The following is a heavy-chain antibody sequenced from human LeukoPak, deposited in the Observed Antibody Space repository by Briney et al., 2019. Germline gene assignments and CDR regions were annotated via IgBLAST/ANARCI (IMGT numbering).Heavy chain of an antibody. J-gene: IGHJ4*02. Sequence: GGSLRLSCAASGFTFSNYAMSWVRQAPGKGLEWVSSISGSGGSTYYADSVKGRFTISRDNSKNTLYLQMNSLRAEDTAKYYCAKYSTRLLYYFDYWGQGTLVTVSS. CDR1: GFTFSNYA. V-gene: IGHV3-23*01. CDR2: ISGSGGST. CDR3: AKYSTRLLYYFDY. D-gene: IGHD2-21*01.